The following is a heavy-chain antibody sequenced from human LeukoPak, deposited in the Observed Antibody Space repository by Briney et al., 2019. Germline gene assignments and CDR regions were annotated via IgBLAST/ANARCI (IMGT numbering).Heavy chain of an antibody. CDR3: VPRGLASEKDY. CDR2: ISGSGGST. V-gene: IGHV3-23*01. Sequence: QPGGSLRLSCAAAGLTFSCYAMTWVRQAPGKGLDWVSVISGSGGSTYYADSVKGRFTISRDNSKNTLSLQMKSLRAEDTAVYYCVPRGLASEKDYWGQGTLVTVSS. J-gene: IGHJ4*02. CDR1: GLTFSCYA.